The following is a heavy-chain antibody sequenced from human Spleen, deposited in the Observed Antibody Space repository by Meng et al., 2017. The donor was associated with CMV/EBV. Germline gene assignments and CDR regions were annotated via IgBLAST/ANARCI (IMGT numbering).Heavy chain of an antibody. CDR1: GYTFIDYY. D-gene: IGHD5-18*01. Sequence: ASVKVSCKASGYTFIDYYMHWVRQAPGQGLEWMGWINPNSGSTNYAQKFQGRVTLTRDTSISTGYMELSRLRSADTAMYYCARDRGGFSYGLDYWGQGMLVTVSS. J-gene: IGHJ4*02. CDR3: ARDRGGFSYGLDY. CDR2: INPNSGST. V-gene: IGHV1-2*02.